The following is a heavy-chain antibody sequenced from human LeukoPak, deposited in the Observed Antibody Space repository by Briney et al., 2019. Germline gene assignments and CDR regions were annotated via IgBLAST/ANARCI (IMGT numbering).Heavy chain of an antibody. CDR3: AREGRYYYYYMDV. J-gene: IGHJ6*03. V-gene: IGHV1-18*01. CDR2: ISAYNGNT. CDR1: GYTFTSYG. Sequence: ASVKVSCKASGYTFTSYGISWVRQAPGQGLEWMGWISAYNGNTNYAQHLQGRVTLTTDTSTNTVYMELRSLRSDDTAVYYCAREGRYYYYYMDVWGKGATVTISS.